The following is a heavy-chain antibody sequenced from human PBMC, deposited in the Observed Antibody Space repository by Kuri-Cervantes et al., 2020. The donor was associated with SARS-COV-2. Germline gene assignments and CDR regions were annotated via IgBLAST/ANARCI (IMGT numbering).Heavy chain of an antibody. CDR1: GYTFTGYY. CDR2: INPNSGGT. Sequence: ASVKVSCKASGYTFTGYYMHWVRQAPGQGLEWMGWINPNSGGTNYAQKFQGRVTMTRDTSISTAYMELSRLRSDDTAVYYCARETPTGTTFFDYWGQGTLVTCYS. CDR3: ARETPTGTTFFDY. J-gene: IGHJ4*02. V-gene: IGHV1-2*02. D-gene: IGHD1-7*01.